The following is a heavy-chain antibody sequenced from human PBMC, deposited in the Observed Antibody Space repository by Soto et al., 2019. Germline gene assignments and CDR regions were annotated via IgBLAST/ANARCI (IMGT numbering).Heavy chain of an antibody. Sequence: GESLKISCKGSGYSFTSYWIGWVRQMPGKGLEWMGIIYPGDSDTRYSPSFQGQVTISADKSISTAYLQWSSLKASDTAMYYCARQIYCSSTSCYIPIDYWGQGTMVTVSS. D-gene: IGHD2-2*02. V-gene: IGHV5-51*01. J-gene: IGHJ4*02. CDR3: ARQIYCSSTSCYIPIDY. CDR2: IYPGDSDT. CDR1: GYSFTSYW.